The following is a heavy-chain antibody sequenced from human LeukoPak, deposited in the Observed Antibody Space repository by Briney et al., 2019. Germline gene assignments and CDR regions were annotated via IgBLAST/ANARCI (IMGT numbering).Heavy chain of an antibody. D-gene: IGHD5-18*01. CDR3: ARLSGGYTDNWFDP. CDR2: IYYSGST. Sequence: PSETLSLTCTVSGGSISSYYWSWIRQPPGKGLEWIGYIYYSGSTNYNPSLKSRVTISVDTSKNQFSLKLSSVTAADTAVYYCARLSGGYTDNWFDPWGQGTLVTVSS. V-gene: IGHV4-59*12. CDR1: GGSISSYY. J-gene: IGHJ5*02.